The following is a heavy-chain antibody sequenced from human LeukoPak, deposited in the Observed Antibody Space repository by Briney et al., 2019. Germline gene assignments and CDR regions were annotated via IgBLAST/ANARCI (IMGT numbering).Heavy chain of an antibody. CDR3: ARMDTAMVYFDY. CDR2: IYHSGST. Sequence: PSQTLSLTCAVSGGSISSGGYSWSWIRQPPGKGLEWIGYIYHSGSTYYNPSLKSRVTISVDRSKNQFSLKLSSVTAADTAVYYCARMDTAMVYFDYWGQGTLVTVSS. CDR1: GGSISSGGYS. J-gene: IGHJ4*02. D-gene: IGHD5-18*01. V-gene: IGHV4-30-2*01.